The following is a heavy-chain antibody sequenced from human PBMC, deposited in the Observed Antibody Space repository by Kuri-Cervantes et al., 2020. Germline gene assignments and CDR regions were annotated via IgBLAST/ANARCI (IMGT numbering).Heavy chain of an antibody. CDR3: ARVWGAYCGGDCYSSNDY. D-gene: IGHD2-21*02. J-gene: IGHJ4*02. Sequence: GGSLRLSCAASGFTFDDYGMSWVRQAPGKGLEWVSYISSSGSTIYYADSVKGRFTISRDNAKNSLYLQMNSLRAEDTAVYYCARVWGAYCGGDCYSSNDYWGQGTLVTVSS. CDR2: ISSSGSTI. V-gene: IGHV3-11*01. CDR1: GFTFDDYG.